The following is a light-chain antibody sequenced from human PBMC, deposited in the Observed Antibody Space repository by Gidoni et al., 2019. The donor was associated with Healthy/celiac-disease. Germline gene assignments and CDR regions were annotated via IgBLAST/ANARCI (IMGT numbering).Light chain of an antibody. V-gene: IGKV1-5*03. CDR3: QQYNSYPLT. J-gene: IGKJ4*01. Sequence: DIQMTQSPSTLSASVGDRVTITCRASQSISSWLGWYQQKPGKAPKLLIYKASSLESGVPSRFSGSGSGTEFTLTISSLQPDDFATYYCQQYNSYPLTFGGGTKVDIK. CDR1: QSISSW. CDR2: KAS.